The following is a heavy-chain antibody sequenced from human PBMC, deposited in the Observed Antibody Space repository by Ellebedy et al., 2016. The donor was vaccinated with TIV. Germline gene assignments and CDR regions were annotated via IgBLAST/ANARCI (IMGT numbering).Heavy chain of an antibody. CDR3: AKVLFAFGEFESPFDP. D-gene: IGHD3-10*01. V-gene: IGHV3-30*02. J-gene: IGHJ5*02. Sequence: GESLKISCAASGFTFNSYGMHWVRQAPGEGLEWVTFIRYDGSDKYYADSVKGRFTISRDNSKNTLNLQMNSLRLEDTAVYYCAKVLFAFGEFESPFDPWGQGTLVIVSS. CDR1: GFTFNSYG. CDR2: IRYDGSDK.